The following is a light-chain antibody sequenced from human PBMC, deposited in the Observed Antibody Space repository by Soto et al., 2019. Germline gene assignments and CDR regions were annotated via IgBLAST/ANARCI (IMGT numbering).Light chain of an antibody. CDR2: EGS. J-gene: IGLJ2*01. V-gene: IGLV2-14*02. CDR3: CSYTSSTTPL. Sequence: QSALTQTASVSGSPGQSITISCTGSSSDVGGYNLVSWYQQHPGKAPKLMIYEGSKRPSGVSNRFAGSKSGNTASLTISGLQAEDEADYYCCSYTSSTTPLFGGGTKLTVL. CDR1: SSDVGGYNL.